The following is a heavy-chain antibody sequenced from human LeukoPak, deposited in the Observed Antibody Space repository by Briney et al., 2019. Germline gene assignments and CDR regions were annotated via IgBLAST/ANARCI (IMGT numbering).Heavy chain of an antibody. D-gene: IGHD5-12*01. CDR2: IRYDGSNK. CDR3: AKGGYSGYDLGGYYYYYYMDV. J-gene: IGHJ6*03. V-gene: IGHV3-30*02. Sequence: GGSLRLSCAASGFTFSSYGMHWVRQAPGKGLEWVAFIRYDGSNKYYADSVKGRFTISRDNSKNTLYLQMNSLRAEDTAVYYCAKGGYSGYDLGGYYYYYYMDVWGKGTRSPSP. CDR1: GFTFSSYG.